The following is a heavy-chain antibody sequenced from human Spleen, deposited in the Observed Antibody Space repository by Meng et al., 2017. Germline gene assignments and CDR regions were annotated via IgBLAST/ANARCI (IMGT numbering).Heavy chain of an antibody. CDR3: ATEPDAVIVAGPMDY. CDR1: GFGFSTYA. V-gene: IGHV3-23*01. CDR2: INRSGGST. J-gene: IGHJ4*02. Sequence: GESLKISCAASGFGFSTYAMPWVRQAPGKGLEWVSGINRSGGSTYYADSVKGRFTISRDNFKNTLYLQMNSLRAEDTAVYYCATEPDAVIVAGPMDYWGQGTLVTVSS. D-gene: IGHD3-22*01.